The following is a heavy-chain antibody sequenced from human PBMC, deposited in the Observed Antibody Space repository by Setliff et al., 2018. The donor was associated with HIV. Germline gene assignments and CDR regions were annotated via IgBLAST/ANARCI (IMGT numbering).Heavy chain of an antibody. J-gene: IGHJ4*02. CDR2: VSYSGAT. CDR3: ARGPPFAY. V-gene: IGHV4-39*07. CDR1: GGSSIANTFA. Sequence: SETLSLTCSVSGGSSIANTFASTWIRQSPGKGLEYIGDVSYSGATMYTNYNPSLESRVTVSGDTSRHQFSLKLTSVTADDTGIYYCARGPPFAYWGQGLLVTVSS.